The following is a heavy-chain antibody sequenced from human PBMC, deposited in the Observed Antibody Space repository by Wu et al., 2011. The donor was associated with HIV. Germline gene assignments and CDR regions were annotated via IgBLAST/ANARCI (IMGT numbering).Heavy chain of an antibody. CDR3: ATSFNYSSYGYYFYYYMDV. CDR1: GGTFSGYT. CDR2: IVPLFAAT. D-gene: IGHD4-11*01. Sequence: QVQLVQSGAEVKKPGSSVKVSCKASGGTFSGYTISWVRQAPGQGLEWIGGIVPLFAATNYTQKFQGRVTLTADKSTGTAYMELSSLRSEDTAVYYCATSFNYSSYGYYFYYYMDVWGKGTTVTVSS. V-gene: IGHV1-69*06. J-gene: IGHJ6*03.